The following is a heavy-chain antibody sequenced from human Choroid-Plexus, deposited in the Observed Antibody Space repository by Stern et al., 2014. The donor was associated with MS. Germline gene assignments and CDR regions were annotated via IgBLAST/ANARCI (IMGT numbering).Heavy chain of an antibody. D-gene: IGHD2/OR15-2a*01. J-gene: IGHJ5*02. Sequence: VQLVQSGGGVVQPGSPLGLSCVASGFTLGSCAMHWVRQAPGKGLEWVGSVSHDGSYKYYADSVKGRFTISRDNSQNTLYMQMSSLRPEDTAVYYCAKDRQYLTYFFDHWGQGSLVTVSS. CDR3: AKDRQYLTYFFDH. CDR1: GFTLGSCA. V-gene: IGHV3-30*18. CDR2: VSHDGSYK.